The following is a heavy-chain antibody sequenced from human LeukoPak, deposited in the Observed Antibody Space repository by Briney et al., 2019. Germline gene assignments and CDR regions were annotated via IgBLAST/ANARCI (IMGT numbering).Heavy chain of an antibody. Sequence: SETLSLTCTVSGGSISSSGYYWGWIRQPPGKGLEWIGNIYYTGSTYYNPSLKSRVTISVDTSKNQFSLKLSSVTAADTAVYYCARHHDFWSGYHNYYYGMDVWGQGTTVTVAS. D-gene: IGHD3-3*01. J-gene: IGHJ6*02. CDR2: IYYTGST. CDR3: ARHHDFWSGYHNYYYGMDV. CDR1: GGSISSSGYY. V-gene: IGHV4-39*01.